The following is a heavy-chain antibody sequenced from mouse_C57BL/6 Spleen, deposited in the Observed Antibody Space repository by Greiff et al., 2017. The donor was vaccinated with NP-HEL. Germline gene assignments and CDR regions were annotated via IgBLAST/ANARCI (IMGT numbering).Heavy chain of an antibody. CDR1: GYTFTSYW. CDR3: ARGCDDGYDGAMDY. CDR2: IDPNSGGT. J-gene: IGHJ4*01. Sequence: QVQLQQPGAELVKPGASVKLSCKASGYTFTSYWMHWVKQRPGRGLEWIGRIDPNSGGTKYNETFKSKATLTVDKPSSTAYMPLSSLTSAASAVSYGARGCDDGYDGAMDYWGQGTSVTVSS. D-gene: IGHD2-2*01. V-gene: IGHV1-72*01.